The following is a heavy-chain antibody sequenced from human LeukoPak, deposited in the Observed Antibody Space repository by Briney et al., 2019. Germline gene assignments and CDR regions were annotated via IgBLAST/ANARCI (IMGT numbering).Heavy chain of an antibody. J-gene: IGHJ3*02. CDR3: AVAYSYGRDTFDI. CDR2: INPNSGGT. CDR1: GYTFTGYY. V-gene: IGHV1-2*02. Sequence: GASVKVSCKASGYTFTGYYMHWVRQAPGQGLEWMGWINPNSGGTNYAQKFQGRVTMTRDTSTSTVYMELRSLRSEDTAVYYCAVAYSYGRDTFDIWGQGTMVTVSS. D-gene: IGHD5-18*01.